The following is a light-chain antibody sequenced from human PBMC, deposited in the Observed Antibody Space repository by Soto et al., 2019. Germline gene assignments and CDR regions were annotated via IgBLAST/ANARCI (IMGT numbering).Light chain of an antibody. CDR2: GAS. CDR1: QSVASS. V-gene: IGKV3-15*01. CDR3: QQYHYWPIT. Sequence: ERVMTQSPATLSASPGERVTLSCMASQSVASSVAWYQQKPGQAPRLILYGASTRATGFPARFSGSGSGTEFTLTISSLQSEDFAVYLCQQYHYWPITFGQGTRLETK. J-gene: IGKJ5*01.